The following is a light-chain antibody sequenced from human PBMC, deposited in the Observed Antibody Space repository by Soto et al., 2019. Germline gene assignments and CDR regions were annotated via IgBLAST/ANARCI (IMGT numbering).Light chain of an antibody. V-gene: IGLV1-44*01. CDR2: SNN. J-gene: IGLJ1*01. CDR3: AAWDDSLNGQV. CDR1: TSNIGSNT. Sequence: QPVLTQPPSASGTPGQRVTISCSGSTSNIGSNTVSWYQQLPGTAPKLLIYSNNQRPSGVPDRFSGSKSGTSASLAISGLQSEDEADYYCAAWDDSLNGQVFGTGTKLTVL.